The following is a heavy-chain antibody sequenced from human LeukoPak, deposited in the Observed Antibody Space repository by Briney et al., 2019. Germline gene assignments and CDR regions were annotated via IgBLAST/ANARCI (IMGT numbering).Heavy chain of an antibody. CDR3: GKEGYVVVTDDTYFDY. CDR2: ISGSGGST. J-gene: IGHJ4*02. V-gene: IGHV3-23*01. D-gene: IGHD2-21*02. CDR1: GFTFSSYA. Sequence: GGSLRLSCAASGFTFSSYAMSWVRQAPGKGLEWVSAISGSGGSTYYADSVKGRFTISRDNSKNTLYLQMNSLRAEDTAVYYCGKEGYVVVTDDTYFDYWGQGTLVTVSS.